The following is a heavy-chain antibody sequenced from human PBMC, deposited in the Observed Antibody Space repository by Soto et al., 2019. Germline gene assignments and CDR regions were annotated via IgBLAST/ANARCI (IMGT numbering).Heavy chain of an antibody. CDR3: ARTVTTLGWFDP. D-gene: IGHD4-17*01. CDR1: GYTFTSYG. CDR2: ISAYNGNT. Sequence: ASVKVSCKASGYTFTSYGVSWVRQAPGQGLEWMGWISAYNGNTNYAQKLQGRVTMTTDTSTSTAYMELRSLRSDGTAVYYCARTVTTLGWFDPWGQGTLVTVSS. V-gene: IGHV1-18*01. J-gene: IGHJ5*02.